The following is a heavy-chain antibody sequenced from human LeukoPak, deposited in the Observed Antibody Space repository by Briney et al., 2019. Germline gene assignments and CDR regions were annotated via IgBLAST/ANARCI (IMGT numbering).Heavy chain of an antibody. D-gene: IGHD1-1*01. CDR1: GYTLTELS. J-gene: IGHJ4*02. Sequence: ASVKVSCKVSGYTLTELSMHWVRQAPGKGLEWMGGFDPEDGETIYAQKFQGRVTVTEDTSTDTAYMELSSLRSEDTAVYYCASLRTTGTPFDYWGQGTLVTVSS. CDR3: ASLRTTGTPFDY. V-gene: IGHV1-24*01. CDR2: FDPEDGET.